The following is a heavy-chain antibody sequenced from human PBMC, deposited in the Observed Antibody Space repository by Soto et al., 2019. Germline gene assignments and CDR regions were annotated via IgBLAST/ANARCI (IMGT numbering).Heavy chain of an antibody. D-gene: IGHD1-7*01. Sequence: SQTLSLTCVISGDSVSSNSAAWNWIRQSPSRGLEWLGRTYYRSRWYNDYAVSVRSRITVNADTSKNQFSLHLNSVTPEEKAMFYCAGTSSLQWYYMDVWDKGTTVTVSS. CDR3: AGTSSLQWYYMDV. J-gene: IGHJ6*03. V-gene: IGHV6-1*01. CDR1: GDSVSSNSAA. CDR2: TYYRSRWYN.